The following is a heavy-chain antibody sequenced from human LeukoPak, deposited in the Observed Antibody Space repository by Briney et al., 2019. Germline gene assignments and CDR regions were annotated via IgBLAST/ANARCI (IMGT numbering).Heavy chain of an antibody. CDR1: GYTFSTYA. Sequence: ASVKVSCKASGYTFSTYALNWVRQAPGRGLEWMGWISAYNGNTNYAQKLQGRVTMTTDTSTSTAYMELSRLRSDDTAVYYCAREGDHAGVDPWGQGTLVTVSS. D-gene: IGHD2-21*02. CDR3: AREGDHAGVDP. CDR2: ISAYNGNT. V-gene: IGHV1-18*01. J-gene: IGHJ5*02.